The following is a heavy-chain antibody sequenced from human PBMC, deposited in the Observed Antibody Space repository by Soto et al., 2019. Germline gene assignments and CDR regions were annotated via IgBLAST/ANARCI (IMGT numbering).Heavy chain of an antibody. V-gene: IGHV1-18*04. Sequence: GASVKVSCKASGYTFTSYGISWVRQAPGQGLEWMGWISAYNGNTNYAQKLQGRVTMTTDTSTSTAYMELRSLRSDDTAVYYCARDIKKDVVVDIRDWFDPWGQGTLVTVSS. D-gene: IGHD3-22*01. CDR2: ISAYNGNT. CDR1: GYTFTSYG. CDR3: ARDIKKDVVVDIRDWFDP. J-gene: IGHJ5*02.